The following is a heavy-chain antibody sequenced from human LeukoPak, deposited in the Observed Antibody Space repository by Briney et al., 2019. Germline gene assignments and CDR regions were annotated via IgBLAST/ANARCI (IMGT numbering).Heavy chain of an antibody. J-gene: IGHJ4*02. CDR1: GYTFTSNY. Sequence: ASVKVSCKASGYTFTSNYIHWVRQAPGQGLEWMGMIYPRDGSTSYAQKLQGRVTVTRDASTSTVHMELSGLRSEDTAVYYCARDQEGFDYWGQGTLVTVSS. CDR3: ARDQEGFDY. V-gene: IGHV1-46*01. CDR2: IYPRDGST.